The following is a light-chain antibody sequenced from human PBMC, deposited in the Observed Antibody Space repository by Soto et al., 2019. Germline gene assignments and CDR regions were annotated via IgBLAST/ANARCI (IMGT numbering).Light chain of an antibody. V-gene: IGLV2-14*02. CDR2: EVS. CDR1: SSDVGSYNL. Sequence: QSVLTQPASVSGSPGQSITISCTGTSSDVGSYNLVSWYQQHPGKAPKLMIYEVSKRPSGVSNRFSGSKSGNTASLTISGLQAEDEADYSCSSYTSSSTLYVFGTGTKVTVL. CDR3: SSYTSSSTLYV. J-gene: IGLJ1*01.